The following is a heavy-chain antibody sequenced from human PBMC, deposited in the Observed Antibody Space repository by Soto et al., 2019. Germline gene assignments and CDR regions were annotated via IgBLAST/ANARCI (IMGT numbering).Heavy chain of an antibody. Sequence: GGSLRLSCAASGFTFSNYGMSWVRQAPGKGLEWVSVISGSGGSTYYADSEKGGFTLSRDNSYNTVYLQMNSLRVEDTAVYYCAKYSRVGVPLLRDLHDWGQGTLVTVSS. CDR3: AKYSRVGVPLLRDLHD. J-gene: IGHJ1*01. D-gene: IGHD2-21*01. CDR2: ISGSGGST. CDR1: GFTFSNYG. V-gene: IGHV3-23*01.